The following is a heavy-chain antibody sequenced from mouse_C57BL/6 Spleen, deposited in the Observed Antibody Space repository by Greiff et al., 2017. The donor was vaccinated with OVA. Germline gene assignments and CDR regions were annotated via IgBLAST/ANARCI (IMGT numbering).Heavy chain of an antibody. Sequence: VQLQQSGAELVRPGASVTLSCKASGYTFTDYEMHWVKQTPVHGLEWIGAIDPETGGTAYNQKFKGKAILTADKSSSTAYMELRSLTSEDSAVYYCTGHNFNYYGRDYWGQGTTLTVSS. CDR2: IDPETGGT. CDR1: GYTFTDYE. J-gene: IGHJ2*01. CDR3: TGHNFNYYGRDY. D-gene: IGHD1-1*01. V-gene: IGHV1-15*01.